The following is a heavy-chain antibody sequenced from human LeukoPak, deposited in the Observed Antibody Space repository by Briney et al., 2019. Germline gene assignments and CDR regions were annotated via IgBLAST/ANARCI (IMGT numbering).Heavy chain of an antibody. CDR1: GFSFDNYA. J-gene: IGHJ6*02. D-gene: IGHD5-12*01. CDR2: ISYDGSNQ. V-gene: IGHV3-30*18. CDR3: AKNRVATTGTYGMDV. Sequence: GRSLRLSCAASGFSFDNYAIHWVRQAPGKGLEWVAVISYDGSNQYYPDSVKGRFPISRDNSKNVLYLQMNSLRAEDTAVYYCAKNRVATTGTYGMDVWGQGTTVTVSS.